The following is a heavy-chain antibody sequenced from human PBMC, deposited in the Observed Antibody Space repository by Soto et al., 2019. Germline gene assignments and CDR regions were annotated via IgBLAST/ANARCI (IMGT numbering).Heavy chain of an antibody. J-gene: IGHJ6*02. Sequence: GGSLRLSCAASGFTFSSYAMHWVRQAPGKGLEWVAVISYDGSNKYYADSVKGRFTISRDNSKNTLYLQMNSLRAEDTAVYYCARDQVGTYYYYYYGMDVWGQGTTVTVSS. CDR2: ISYDGSNK. CDR3: ARDQVGTYYYYYYGMDV. D-gene: IGHD2-21*02. V-gene: IGHV3-30-3*01. CDR1: GFTFSSYA.